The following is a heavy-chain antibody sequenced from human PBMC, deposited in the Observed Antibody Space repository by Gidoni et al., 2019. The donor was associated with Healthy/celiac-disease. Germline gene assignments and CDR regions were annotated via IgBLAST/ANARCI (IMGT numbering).Heavy chain of an antibody. Sequence: QVQLVASGGGVVQPGRSLRLSCAASGFPFSSYGMHWVRQAPGKGLEWVAVISYDGSNKYYADSVKGRFTISRDNSKNTLYLQMNSRRAEDTAVYYCAKDAIAVVQSDYWGQGTLVTVSS. V-gene: IGHV3-30*18. CDR2: ISYDGSNK. CDR1: GFPFSSYG. CDR3: AKDAIAVVQSDY. J-gene: IGHJ4*02. D-gene: IGHD6-19*01.